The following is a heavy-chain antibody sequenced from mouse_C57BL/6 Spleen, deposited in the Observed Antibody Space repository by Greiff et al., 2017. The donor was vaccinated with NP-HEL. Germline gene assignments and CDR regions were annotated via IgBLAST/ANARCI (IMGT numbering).Heavy chain of an antibody. J-gene: IGHJ2*01. V-gene: IGHV1-15*01. CDR3: TRTNYYGSNPFDY. Sequence: VQLQQSGAELVRPGASVTLSCKASGYTFTDYEMHWVKQTPVHGLEWIGAIDPETGGTAYNQKFKGKAILTADKSSSTAYMELRSLTSEDSAVYYCTRTNYYGSNPFDYWGQGTTLTVSS. D-gene: IGHD1-1*01. CDR2: IDPETGGT. CDR1: GYTFTDYE.